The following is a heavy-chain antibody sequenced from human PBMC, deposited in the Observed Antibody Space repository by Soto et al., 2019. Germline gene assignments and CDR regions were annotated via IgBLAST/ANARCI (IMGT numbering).Heavy chain of an antibody. V-gene: IGHV4-4*02. Sequence: CGRQPAEKGLGWIGEIYHSGSTNYNPSLKSRVTISVDKSKNQFSLKLSSVTAADTAVYYCARAGITYSSGWYWDYNYYRMDVWGQATTVT. CDR3: ARAGITYSSGWYWDYNYYRMDV. CDR2: IYHSGST. J-gene: IGHJ6*02. D-gene: IGHD6-19*01.